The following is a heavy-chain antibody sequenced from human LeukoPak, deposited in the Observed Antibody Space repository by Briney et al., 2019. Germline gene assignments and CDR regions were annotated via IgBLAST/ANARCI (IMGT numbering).Heavy chain of an antibody. Sequence: SETLSLTCTVSGGSISAYYWSWIRQPPGKGLEWIGYIYNSGSANYNLSLKSRVTISVDTSKNQFSLKLSSVTAADTAVYYCARAGYGYGDYYYYYYMDVWGKGTTVTVSS. J-gene: IGHJ6*03. D-gene: IGHD4-17*01. CDR3: ARAGYGYGDYYYYYYMDV. CDR2: IYNSGSA. CDR1: GGSISAYY. V-gene: IGHV4-59*01.